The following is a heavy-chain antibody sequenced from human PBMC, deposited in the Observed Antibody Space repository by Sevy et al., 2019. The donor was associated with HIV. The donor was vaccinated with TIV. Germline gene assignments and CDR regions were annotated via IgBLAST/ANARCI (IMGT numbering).Heavy chain of an antibody. CDR1: GFTFSSFG. D-gene: IGHD3-16*01. CDR2: VIGSGSST. Sequence: GGSLRLSCAASGFTFSSFGMSWVRQAPGKGLEWVSAVIGSGSSTYYADSVKGRFTISRDNSKSTLYLQLNTLRAEDTAVFYCAKGRGTGMGLWFDPWGQGTLVTVSS. V-gene: IGHV3-23*01. J-gene: IGHJ5*02. CDR3: AKGRGTGMGLWFDP.